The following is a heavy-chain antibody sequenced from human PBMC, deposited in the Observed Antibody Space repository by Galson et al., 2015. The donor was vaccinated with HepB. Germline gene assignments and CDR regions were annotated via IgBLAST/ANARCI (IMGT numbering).Heavy chain of an antibody. CDR3: AREYGAIVATITAAFDY. V-gene: IGHV3-30*04. CDR2: ISYDGSNK. J-gene: IGHJ4*02. D-gene: IGHD5-12*01. Sequence: SLRLSCAASGFTFSSYAMHWVRQAPGKGLEWVAVISYDGSNKYYADSVKGRFTISRDNSKNTLYLQMNSLRAEDTAVYYCAREYGAIVATITAAFDYWGQGTLVTVSS. CDR1: GFTFSSYA.